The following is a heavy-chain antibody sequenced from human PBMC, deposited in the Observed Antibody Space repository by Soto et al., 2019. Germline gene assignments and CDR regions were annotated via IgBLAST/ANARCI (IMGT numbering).Heavy chain of an antibody. V-gene: IGHV3-11*01. CDR3: ASVKAWRGYSYGKRYGMDV. D-gene: IGHD5-18*01. CDR1: GFTFSDYY. J-gene: IGHJ6*02. Sequence: PGGSLRLSCAASGFTFSDYYMSWIRQAPGKGLEWVSYISSSGSTIYYADSVKGRFTISRDNAKNSLYLQMNSLRAEDTAVYYCASVKAWRGYSYGKRYGMDVWGQGTTVTVSS. CDR2: ISSSGSTI.